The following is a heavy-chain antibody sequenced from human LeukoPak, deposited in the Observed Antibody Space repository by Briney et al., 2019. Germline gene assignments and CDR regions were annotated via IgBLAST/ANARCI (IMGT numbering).Heavy chain of an antibody. J-gene: IGHJ4*02. CDR1: GYTFPING. CDR2: SSANCGNK. Sequence: ASVNVSFNASGYTFPINGISWVRIAHAQGLGWMGWSSANCGNKQYAQNFQERVTMTRSKATRTAYMELGSLRSDDTALYYFARDVMYAFDYWGQGTLVSVSS. V-gene: IGHV1-18*01. CDR3: ARDVMYAFDY. D-gene: IGHD2-8*01.